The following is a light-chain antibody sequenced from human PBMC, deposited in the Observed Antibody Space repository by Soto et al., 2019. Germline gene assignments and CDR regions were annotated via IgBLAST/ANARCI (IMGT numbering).Light chain of an antibody. J-gene: IGLJ1*01. Sequence: QSALTQPPSASGSPGQSVAISCTGTSSDVGGYNYVSWYQQHPGKAPKLMIYGVNKRPSGVPDRFSGSKSGNTASLTVSGLQAEDEADYYCSSYAGSTNVFGTETKVTGL. CDR3: SSYAGSTNV. CDR2: GVN. V-gene: IGLV2-8*01. CDR1: SSDVGGYNY.